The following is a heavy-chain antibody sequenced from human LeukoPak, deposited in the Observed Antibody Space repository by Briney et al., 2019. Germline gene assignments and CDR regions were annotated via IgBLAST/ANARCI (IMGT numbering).Heavy chain of an antibody. CDR2: IFVGSGNT. V-gene: IGHV1-58*02. Sequence: SVKVSCKASGFTFTSSAMQWVRQARGQGLEGIGWIFVGSGNTNYAQKLQERVTITRDSSKSTAYMEMSRLGSEDTAVYYCAADTYYDFWSGPPALLHWGQGTLVTVSS. D-gene: IGHD3-3*01. CDR1: GFTFTSSA. CDR3: AADTYYDFWSGPPALLH. J-gene: IGHJ4*02.